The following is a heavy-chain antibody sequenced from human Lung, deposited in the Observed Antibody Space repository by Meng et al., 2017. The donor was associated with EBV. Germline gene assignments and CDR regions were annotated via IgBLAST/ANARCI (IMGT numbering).Heavy chain of an antibody. CDR3: ARDSDSAYSLGY. V-gene: IGHV4-4*02. Sequence: VQWQESGRGLGDPSGTLSLTCAVSGGSIIIGNWWSWVRQSPGKGLEWIGEIHHSGRTNYNPSLKSRITMSLDKPKNQFSLKLSSVTAADTAVYYCARDSDSAYSLGYWGQGTLVTVFS. CDR1: GGSIIIGNW. J-gene: IGHJ4*02. CDR2: IHHSGRT. D-gene: IGHD2-21*01.